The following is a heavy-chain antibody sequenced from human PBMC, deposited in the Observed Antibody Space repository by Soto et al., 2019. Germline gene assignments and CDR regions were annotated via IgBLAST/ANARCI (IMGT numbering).Heavy chain of an antibody. Sequence: SGPTLVNPTQPLTLTCTFSGFSLSTSGMRVSWIRQPPGKALEWLARIDWDDDKFYSTSLKTRLTISKDTSKNQVVLTMTNMDPVDTATYYCARMGDSSGYYPAYDIWGQGTMVTVSS. J-gene: IGHJ3*02. CDR2: IDWDDDK. CDR3: ARMGDSSGYYPAYDI. D-gene: IGHD3-22*01. CDR1: GFSLSTSGMR. V-gene: IGHV2-70*04.